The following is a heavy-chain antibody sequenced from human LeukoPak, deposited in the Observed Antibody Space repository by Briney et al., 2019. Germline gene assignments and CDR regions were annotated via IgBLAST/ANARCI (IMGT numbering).Heavy chain of an antibody. D-gene: IGHD4-23*01. Sequence: GGSLRLSCTASGFTFGDYAMSWFRQAPGKGLEWVGFIRSKAYGGTTEYAASVKGRFTISRDDSKSIAYLQMNSLRAEDTAVYYCAKAGGGNSGYYFDYWGQGTLVTVSS. CDR2: IRSKAYGGTT. CDR1: GFTFGDYA. J-gene: IGHJ4*02. V-gene: IGHV3-49*03. CDR3: AKAGGGNSGYYFDY.